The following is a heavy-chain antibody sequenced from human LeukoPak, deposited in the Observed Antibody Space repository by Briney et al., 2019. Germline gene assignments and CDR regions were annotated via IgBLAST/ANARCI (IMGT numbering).Heavy chain of an antibody. CDR1: GGSISSYY. D-gene: IGHD6-19*01. V-gene: IGHV4-4*07. J-gene: IGHJ5*02. CDR3: ARVVAVAGDMNWFDP. CDR2: IHTSGST. Sequence: KASETLSLTCTVSGGSISSYYWNWIRQPAGKGLEWIGRIHTSGSTNYNPSLKSRVTISVDTSKNQFSLKLSSVTAADTAVYYCARVVAVAGDMNWFDPWGQGTLVTVSS.